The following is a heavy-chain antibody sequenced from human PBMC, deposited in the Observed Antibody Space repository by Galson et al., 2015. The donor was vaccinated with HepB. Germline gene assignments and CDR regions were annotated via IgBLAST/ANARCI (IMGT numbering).Heavy chain of an antibody. CDR2: ISAYNGNT. J-gene: IGHJ4*02. Sequence: SVKVSCKASGGTFSSYAISWVRQAPGQGLEWMGWISAYNGNTNYAQKFQGRVTITADKSTSTAYMELSSLRSEDTAVYYCARDRHEWLFDYWGQGTLVTVSS. V-gene: IGHV1-69*10. CDR1: GGTFSSYA. CDR3: ARDRHEWLFDY. D-gene: IGHD3-3*01.